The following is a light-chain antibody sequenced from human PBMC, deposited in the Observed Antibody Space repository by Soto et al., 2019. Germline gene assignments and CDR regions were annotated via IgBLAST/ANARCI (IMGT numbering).Light chain of an antibody. J-gene: IGLJ2*01. V-gene: IGLV1-44*01. CDR3: STWDASLNALI. CDR1: SSNIGSNT. CDR2: SNN. Sequence: QSVLTQPPSASGTPGQRVTISCSGSSSNIGSNTVNWYQQLPGTAPKLLMYSNNQRPSGVPDRFSGSKSGTSASLAISGLQSDDEADYYCSTWDASLNALIFGGGTKVTVL.